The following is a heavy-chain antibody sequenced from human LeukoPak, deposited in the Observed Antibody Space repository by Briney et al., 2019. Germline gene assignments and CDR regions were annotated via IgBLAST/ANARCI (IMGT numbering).Heavy chain of an antibody. D-gene: IGHD1-14*01. CDR1: GFTFDDYA. Sequence: GGSLRLSCAASGFTFDDYAMYWVRQAPGRGLEWVSGISWNSGSIGYADSVKGRFTISRDNAKNSLYLQMNSLRDEDTAVYYCARDLRNYYGMDVWGQGTTVTVS. V-gene: IGHV3-9*01. CDR2: ISWNSGSI. CDR3: ARDLRNYYGMDV. J-gene: IGHJ6*02.